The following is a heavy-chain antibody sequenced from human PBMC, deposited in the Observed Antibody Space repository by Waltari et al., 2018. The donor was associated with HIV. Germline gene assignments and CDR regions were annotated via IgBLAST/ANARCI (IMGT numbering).Heavy chain of an antibody. V-gene: IGHV4-39*07. J-gene: IGHJ5*02. CDR1: GGSVTSSTYY. Sequence: QLQLQESGPGLVKPSETLSLTCTVSGGSVTSSTYYWGWIRQAPGRGLEWFGAISYSGSAYSNPSLESRVTISLDTSKNQCSLKLQSVTAADTAVYYCAGAPNGDFSWLDPWGQGTLVTVSS. CDR2: ISYSGSA. D-gene: IGHD4-17*01. CDR3: AGAPNGDFSWLDP.